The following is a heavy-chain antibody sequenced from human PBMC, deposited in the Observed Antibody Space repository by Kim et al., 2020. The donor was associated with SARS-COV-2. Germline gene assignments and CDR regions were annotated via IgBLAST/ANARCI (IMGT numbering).Heavy chain of an antibody. Sequence: KDYVDSVKGRFSISRDNAKKSVFLQMNSLRPEDTAVYFCARDGSHLTNFDYWGQGTLVTVSS. V-gene: IGHV3-7*03. CDR2: K. D-gene: IGHD2-2*03. J-gene: IGHJ4*02. CDR3: ARDGSHLTNFDY.